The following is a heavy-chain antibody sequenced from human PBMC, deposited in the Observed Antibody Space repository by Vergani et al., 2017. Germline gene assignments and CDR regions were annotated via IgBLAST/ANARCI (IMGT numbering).Heavy chain of an antibody. V-gene: IGHV1-58*02. CDR2: IVVGSGNT. D-gene: IGHD3-3*01. J-gene: IGHJ6*02. CDR1: GFTFTSSA. CDR3: AAPMSTIFGVISSRYGMDV. Sequence: QMQLVQSGPEVKKPGTSVKVSCKASGFTFTSSAMQWVRQARGQRLEWIGWIVVGSGNTNYAQKFQERVTITRDMSTSTAYMELSSLRSEDTAVYYCAAPMSTIFGVISSRYGMDVWGQGTTVTVSS.